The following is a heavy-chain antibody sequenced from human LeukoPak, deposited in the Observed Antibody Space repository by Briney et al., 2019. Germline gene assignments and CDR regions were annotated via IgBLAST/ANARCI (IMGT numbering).Heavy chain of an antibody. D-gene: IGHD3-10*01. CDR2: ISYDGSNK. CDR1: GFTFSSYA. J-gene: IGHJ4*02. CDR3: ARDLDTMVRGSVLGY. Sequence: PGGSLRLSCAASGFTFSSYAMHWVRQAPGKGLEWVAVISYDGSNKYYADSVKGRFTISRDNSKNTLYLQMNSLRAEDTAVYYCARDLDTMVRGSVLGYWGQGTLVTVSS. V-gene: IGHV3-30*04.